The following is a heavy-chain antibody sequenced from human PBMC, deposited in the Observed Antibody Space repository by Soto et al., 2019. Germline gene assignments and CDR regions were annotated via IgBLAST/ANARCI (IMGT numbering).Heavy chain of an antibody. D-gene: IGHD3-3*01. J-gene: IGHJ4*02. CDR2: ISYDGSNK. V-gene: IGHV3-30-3*01. CDR1: GFTFSSYA. CDR3: ASPREAYDFWSGPDC. Sequence: GGSLRLSCAASGFTFSSYAMHWVRQAPGKGLEWVAVISYDGSNKYYADSVKGRFTISRDNSKNTLYLQMNSLRAEDTAVYYCASPREAYDFWSGPDCWGQGTLVTVSS.